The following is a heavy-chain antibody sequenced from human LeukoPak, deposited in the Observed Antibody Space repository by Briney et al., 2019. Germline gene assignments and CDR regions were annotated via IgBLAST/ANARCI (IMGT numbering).Heavy chain of an antibody. CDR3: ARGSGYSGNEMDY. CDR2: IYYSGST. V-gene: IGHV4-59*01. Sequence: SETLSLTCTVSGGSISSYYWSWIRQPPGKGPEWIGYIYYSGSTNYNPSLKSRVTISVHTSKNQFSLKLSSVTAADTAVYYCARGSGYSGNEMDYWGQGTLVTVSS. CDR1: GGSISSYY. D-gene: IGHD5-12*01. J-gene: IGHJ4*02.